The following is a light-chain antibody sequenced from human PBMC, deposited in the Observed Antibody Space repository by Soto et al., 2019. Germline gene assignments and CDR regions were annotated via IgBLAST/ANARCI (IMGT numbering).Light chain of an antibody. J-gene: IGLJ2*01. V-gene: IGLV2-14*01. CDR1: NSDVGAHDL. Sequence: QSVLTQPASVSGSPGQSITISCTGTNSDVGAHDLVSWYQHYPGKAPRLMIYEVRNRPSGVSNRFSASKSGNTASLTISGLQAEDEADYYCSSFSSTSTIVFGGGTKVTVL. CDR3: SSFSSTSTIV. CDR2: EVR.